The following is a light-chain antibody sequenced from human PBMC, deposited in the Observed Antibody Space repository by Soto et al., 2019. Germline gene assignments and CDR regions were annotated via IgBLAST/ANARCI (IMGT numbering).Light chain of an antibody. Sequence: EIVFTQSPPTLSLSPGERATLSCRASQSVSSYLAWYQQKPGQAPRLLIYDASNRATGIPARFSGSGSGTEFTLTISRLEPEDFVVYYCQQYGSSPLTFGGGTNVDI. CDR3: QQYGSSPLT. V-gene: IGKV3-20*01. CDR2: DAS. J-gene: IGKJ4*01. CDR1: QSVSSY.